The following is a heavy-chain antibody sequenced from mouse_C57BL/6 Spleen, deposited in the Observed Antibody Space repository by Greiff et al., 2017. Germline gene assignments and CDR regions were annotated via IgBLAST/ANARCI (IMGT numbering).Heavy chain of an antibody. CDR1: GYSITSGYY. V-gene: IGHV3-6*01. J-gene: IGHJ2*01. CDR3: ARAGLLYYFDY. D-gene: IGHD1-1*01. Sequence: DVQLQESGPGLVKPSQSLSLTCSVTGYSITSGYYWNWIRQFPGNKLEWMGYISYDGSNNYNPSLKNRISITRDTSKNQFFLKLNSVTTEDTATYYCARAGLLYYFDYWGQGTTLTVSS. CDR2: ISYDGSN.